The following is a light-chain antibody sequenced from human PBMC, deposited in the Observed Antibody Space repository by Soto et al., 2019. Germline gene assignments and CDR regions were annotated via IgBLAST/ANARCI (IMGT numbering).Light chain of an antibody. J-gene: IGKJ1*01. V-gene: IGKV3-20*01. CDR3: QQYGSFWT. CDR2: GAS. CDR1: QSVSSIY. Sequence: EIVLTQSPGTLSLSPGERATLSCRASQSVSSIYLAWYQQKTGQPPRLLIYGASSRATGIPDRFSGSGSGTDFTLTISRLEPEDFAVHCCQQYGSFWTFGQGTKVEIK.